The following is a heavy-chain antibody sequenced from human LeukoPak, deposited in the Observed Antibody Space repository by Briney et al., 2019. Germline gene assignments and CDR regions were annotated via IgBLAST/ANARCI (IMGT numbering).Heavy chain of an antibody. CDR1: SGSFSGYY. CDR3: ARGVTIYDFWSGYYSAPGYFDY. J-gene: IGHJ4*02. Sequence: TSETLSLTCAVYSGSFSGYYWSWIRQPPGKGLEWIGEINHSGSTNYNPSLKSRVTISVDTSKNQFSLKLSSVTAADTAVYYCARGVTIYDFWSGYYSAPGYFDYWGQGTLVTVSS. D-gene: IGHD3-3*01. CDR2: INHSGST. V-gene: IGHV4-34*01.